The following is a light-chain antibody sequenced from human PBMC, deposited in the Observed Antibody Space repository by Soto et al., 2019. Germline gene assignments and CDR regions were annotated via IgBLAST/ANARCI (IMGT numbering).Light chain of an antibody. CDR1: SSDVGGYNY. CDR3: SSYTRNRTLV. CDR2: EVS. V-gene: IGLV2-14*01. Sequence: QSVLTQPASVSGSPGQSITISCTGTSSDVGGYNYVSWYQQHPGEAPKLMIFEVSNRPSGVSTRFSGSKSGNTASLTISGLQAEDEAEYYCSSYTRNRTLVFGTGTKVTVL. J-gene: IGLJ1*01.